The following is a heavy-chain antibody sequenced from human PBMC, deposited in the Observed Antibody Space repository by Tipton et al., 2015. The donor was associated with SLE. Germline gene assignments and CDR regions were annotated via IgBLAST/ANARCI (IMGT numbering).Heavy chain of an antibody. CDR2: SNHSGST. Sequence: TLSLTCAVYGGSFSGYYWSWIRQPPGKGLEWIGESNHSGSTNYNPSLKSRVTISVDTSKNQFSLKLSSVTAADTAVYYCARVGSGWYFDYWGQRTLVTVSS. CDR1: GGSFSGYY. J-gene: IGHJ4*02. V-gene: IGHV4-34*01. D-gene: IGHD6-19*01. CDR3: ARVGSGWYFDY.